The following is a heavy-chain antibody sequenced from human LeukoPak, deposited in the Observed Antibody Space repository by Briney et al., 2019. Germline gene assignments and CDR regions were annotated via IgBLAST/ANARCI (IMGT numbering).Heavy chain of an antibody. Sequence: ASVKVSCKASGYTFTDYYIHWVRQAPGQGLEWMAWMNPNSGNTGYAQKFQGRVTITRNTSISTAYMELSSLRYEDTAVYYCATPPKQQVNKLPYYYYYMDVWGKGTTVTVSS. V-gene: IGHV1-8*03. CDR2: MNPNSGNT. J-gene: IGHJ6*03. CDR3: ATPPKQQVNKLPYYYYYMDV. CDR1: GYTFTDYY. D-gene: IGHD6-13*01.